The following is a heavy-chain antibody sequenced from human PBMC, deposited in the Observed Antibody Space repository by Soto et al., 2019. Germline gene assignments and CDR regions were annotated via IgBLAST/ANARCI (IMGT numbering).Heavy chain of an antibody. Sequence: SETLSLTCAVYGGSFSGYYWSWIRQPPGKGLEWIGEINHSGSTNYNPSLKSRVTISVDTSKNQFSLKLSSVTAEDTAVYYCARSPYGSHYFDYWGQGTLVTVSS. V-gene: IGHV4-34*01. CDR1: GGSFSGYY. CDR2: INHSGST. CDR3: ARSPYGSHYFDY. D-gene: IGHD3-10*01. J-gene: IGHJ4*02.